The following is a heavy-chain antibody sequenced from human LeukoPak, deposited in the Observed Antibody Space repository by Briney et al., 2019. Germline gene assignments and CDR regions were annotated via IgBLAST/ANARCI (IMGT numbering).Heavy chain of an antibody. V-gene: IGHV1-2*02. CDR3: ARDLEDCSGGDCYWFDP. J-gene: IGHJ5*02. CDR1: GYTFTDYY. D-gene: IGHD2-21*01. CDR2: INPNTGGT. Sequence: ASVKVSCKASGYTFTDYYIHWVRQAPGQGLEWMGWINPNTGGTNYARKVQGRVTMTGDTSISTVYMELSRLRSDDTAVYYCARDLEDCSGGDCYWFDPWGQGTLVTVSS.